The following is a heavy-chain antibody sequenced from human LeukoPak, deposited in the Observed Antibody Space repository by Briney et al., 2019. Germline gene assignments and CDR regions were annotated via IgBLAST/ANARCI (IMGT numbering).Heavy chain of an antibody. V-gene: IGHV1-46*01. CDR2: ISPSGGST. D-gene: IGHD3-10*01. Sequence: ASVKVSCKAFGYTFTSNYMHWVRQAPGQGPEWMGVISPSGGSTTYAQKFQGRVTLTRDMSTSTDYLELSSLRSEDTAVYYCARGVWFGEPYSPRYYYYYYYMDVWGKGTTVTVSS. CDR1: GYTFTSNY. CDR3: ARGVWFGEPYSPRYYYYYYYMDV. J-gene: IGHJ6*03.